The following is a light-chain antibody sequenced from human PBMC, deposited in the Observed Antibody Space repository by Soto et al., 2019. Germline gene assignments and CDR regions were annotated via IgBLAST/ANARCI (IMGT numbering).Light chain of an antibody. J-gene: IGKJ1*01. CDR3: EQYYSYWT. Sequence: DVDMTQHPSTLSGSVGDRVTITYRDRQSISSWLAWYQQKPGKAPKLLIYDASSVESEVPSRFSGSGSGTEFTLPICSLAPDDFATYYSEQYYSYWTFGQGANVDIK. CDR2: DAS. CDR1: QSISSW. V-gene: IGKV1-5*01.